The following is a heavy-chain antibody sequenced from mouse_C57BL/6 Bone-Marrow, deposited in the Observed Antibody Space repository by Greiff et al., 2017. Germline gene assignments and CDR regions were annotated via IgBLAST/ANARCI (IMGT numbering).Heavy chain of an antibody. V-gene: IGHV1-4*01. Sequence: QVQLQQSGAELARPGASVKMSCKASGYTFTSYTMHWVKQRPGQGLEWIGYINPSSGYTKYNQKFKDKATLTADKSSSTAYMQLRRLTSADSAVYYCARWGYSNFDVWGTGTTVTVSS. CDR3: ARWGYSNFDV. J-gene: IGHJ1*03. CDR2: INPSSGYT. CDR1: GYTFTSYT. D-gene: IGHD2-5*01.